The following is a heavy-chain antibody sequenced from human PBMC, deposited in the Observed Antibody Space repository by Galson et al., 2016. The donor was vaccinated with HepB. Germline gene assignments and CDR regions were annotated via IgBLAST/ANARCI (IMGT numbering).Heavy chain of an antibody. D-gene: IGHD5-24*01. V-gene: IGHV3-30*18. J-gene: IGHJ4*02. Sequence: SLRLSCAASGFTFSTYGMHWVRQAPGKGLEWVALISYDGKSEFYADSVKGRVTISRDNSKDTLYLQMHSLRGEDTAVYYCAKGRWDVDSWGQGTLVTVSS. CDR2: ISYDGKSE. CDR3: AKGRWDVDS. CDR1: GFTFSTYG.